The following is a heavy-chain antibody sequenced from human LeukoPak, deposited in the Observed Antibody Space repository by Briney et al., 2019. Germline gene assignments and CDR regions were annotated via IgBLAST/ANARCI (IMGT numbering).Heavy chain of an antibody. V-gene: IGHV3-53*01. CDR3: GGSYGTAALDV. CDR2: IYRGGDT. D-gene: IGHD3-16*01. Sequence: GGSLRLSCAVSGFTFSDYAMSWVRQAPGKGLEWVSVIYRGGDTSYADSVKGRFTISRDNSKNTLYLQMNSLRVDDTAVYHCGGSYGTAALDVWGHGTMVTVSS. CDR1: GFTFSDYA. J-gene: IGHJ3*01.